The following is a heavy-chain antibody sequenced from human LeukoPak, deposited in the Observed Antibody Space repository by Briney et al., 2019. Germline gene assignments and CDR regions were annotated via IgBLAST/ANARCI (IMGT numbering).Heavy chain of an antibody. CDR2: INHSGST. D-gene: IGHD3-10*01. V-gene: IGHV4-34*01. J-gene: IGHJ4*02. CDR1: GGSFSGYY. CDR3: ARRKLYYYGSGSPFDY. Sequence: SETLSLTCAVYGGSFSGYYWSWIRQPPGKGLEWIGEINHSGSTNYNPSLKSRVTISVGTSKNQFSLKLSSVTAADTAVYYCARRKLYYYGSGSPFDYWGQGTLVTVSS.